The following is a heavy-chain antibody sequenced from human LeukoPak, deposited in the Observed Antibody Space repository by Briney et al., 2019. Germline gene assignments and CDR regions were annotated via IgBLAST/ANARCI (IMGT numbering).Heavy chain of an antibody. J-gene: IGHJ4*02. CDR2: ISWNSGSI. CDR1: GFTFDDYA. V-gene: IGHV3-9*01. Sequence: SLRLSCAASGFTFDDYAMHWVRQAPGKGLEWVSGISWNSGSIGYADSVKGRFTISRDNAKNSLYLQMNSLRAEDTALYYCAKDNYDSSGFYDYWGQGTLVTVSS. D-gene: IGHD3-22*01. CDR3: AKDNYDSSGFYDY.